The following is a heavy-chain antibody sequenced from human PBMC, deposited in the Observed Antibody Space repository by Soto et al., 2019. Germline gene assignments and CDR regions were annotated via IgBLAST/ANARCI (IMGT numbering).Heavy chain of an antibody. V-gene: IGHV3-23*01. D-gene: IGHD3-9*01. J-gene: IGHJ4*02. Sequence: GGSLRLSCAASGFTFSSYAMSWVRQAPGKGLEWVSAISGSGGSTYYADSVKGRFTTSRDNSKNTLYLQMNSLRAEDTAVYYCAKAREPLYYDILTGYFDYWGQGTLVTVSS. CDR3: AKAREPLYYDILTGYFDY. CDR2: ISGSGGST. CDR1: GFTFSSYA.